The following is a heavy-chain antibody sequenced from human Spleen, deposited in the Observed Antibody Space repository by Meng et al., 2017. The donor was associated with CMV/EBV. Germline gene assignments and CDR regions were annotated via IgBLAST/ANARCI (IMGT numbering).Heavy chain of an antibody. CDR1: AYTFHSVG. J-gene: IGHJ4*02. D-gene: IGHD3-10*01. V-gene: IGHV1-18*01. CDR3: ASGDSGGPVFDY. Sequence: CQASAYTFHSVGLAWLRQAPGQGLEWMGWISAYNGNTNDAQKFQGRVTITTDESTITASMELSSLTSEDTAVYYCASGDSGGPVFDYWGLGTLVTVSS. CDR2: ISAYNGNT.